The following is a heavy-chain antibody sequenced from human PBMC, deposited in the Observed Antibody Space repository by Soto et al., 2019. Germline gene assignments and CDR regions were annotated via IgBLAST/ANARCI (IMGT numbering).Heavy chain of an antibody. CDR3: VRDGGDCSGGTCYSNYFDR. J-gene: IGHJ4*02. Sequence: EVQLVESGGGLVQPGGSLRFSCAASGFTFSSYGMNWVRQAPGKGLEWVSYISRSSSTIYYADSVRGRFTISRDNAKNSMYLQMNSLRDEATAVYYCVRDGGDCSGGTCYSNYFDRWGQGTLVTVSS. V-gene: IGHV3-48*02. D-gene: IGHD2-15*01. CDR2: ISRSSSTI. CDR1: GFTFSSYG.